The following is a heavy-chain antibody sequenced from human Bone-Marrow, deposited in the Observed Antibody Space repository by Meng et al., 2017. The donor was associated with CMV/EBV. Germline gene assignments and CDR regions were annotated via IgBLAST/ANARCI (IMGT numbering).Heavy chain of an antibody. J-gene: IGHJ3*02. CDR2: IRYDGSNK. CDR3: AKGVLREIDAFDI. D-gene: IGHD3-10*01. V-gene: IGHV3-30*02. Sequence: GESLKISCAASGFTFSSYGMHWVRQAPGRGLEWVAFIRYDGSNKYYADSVKGRFTISRDNSKNTLYLQMNSLRAEDTAVYYCAKGVLREIDAFDIWGQGKMVTVSS. CDR1: GFTFSSYG.